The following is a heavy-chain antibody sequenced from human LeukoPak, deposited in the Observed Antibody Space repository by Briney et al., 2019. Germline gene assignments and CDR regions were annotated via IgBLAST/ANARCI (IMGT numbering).Heavy chain of an antibody. CDR3: ARNWGDHFEWLHDY. CDR2: IWYDGSNR. Sequence: GGSLRLSCAASGFTFSSYGMHWVRQAPGRGLEWVAIIWYDGSNRHYADSVKGRFTISRDNSKNTLYLQMNSLRAEDTAVYYCARNWGDHFEWLHDYWGQGTLVTVFS. D-gene: IGHD3-9*01. J-gene: IGHJ4*02. CDR1: GFTFSSYG. V-gene: IGHV3-33*01.